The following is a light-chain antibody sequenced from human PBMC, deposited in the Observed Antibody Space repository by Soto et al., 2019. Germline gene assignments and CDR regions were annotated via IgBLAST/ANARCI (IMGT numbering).Light chain of an antibody. Sequence: EIVMPQSPKPLSVSPGETATLSCMASQSVSNNVAWYQQKPGQAPRLLILGASTRATGIPARFSGSGSGTEFTLSISSLQSEDFAVYYCKQYKAVPPFSFAQGTRLEIK. CDR2: GAS. CDR3: KQYKAVPPFS. J-gene: IGKJ5*01. V-gene: IGKV3-15*01. CDR1: QSVSNN.